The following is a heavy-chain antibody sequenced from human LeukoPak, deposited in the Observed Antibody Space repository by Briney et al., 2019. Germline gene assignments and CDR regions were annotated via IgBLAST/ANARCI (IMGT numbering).Heavy chain of an antibody. CDR2: IYHSGST. CDR3: ARLYTTGSFDY. Sequence: NASDTLSLTCAVSGGSISSINWWSWVRQPPGKGLEWIGEIYHSGSTNYNPSLKSRVTISVDKSKNQFSLKLSSVTAADTAVYYCARLYTTGSFDYWGQGTLVTVSS. D-gene: IGHD2-8*01. J-gene: IGHJ4*02. V-gene: IGHV4-4*02. CDR1: GGSISSINW.